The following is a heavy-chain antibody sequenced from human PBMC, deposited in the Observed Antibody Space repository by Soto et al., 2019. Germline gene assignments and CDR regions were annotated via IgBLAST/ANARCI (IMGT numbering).Heavy chain of an antibody. J-gene: IGHJ4*02. CDR3: ARDGGNWNCDY. V-gene: IGHV1-46*01. Sequence: GSVKVSCKASGYTCTSYNMHCVVQAPGQWREGMGIINPSGGRTSYAQKFQGRVTVTRDTSASTVYMELSSLRSEDTAVYYCARDGGNWNCDYWGQGARVTVSS. CDR2: INPSGGRT. D-gene: IGHD1-7*01. CDR1: GYTCTSYN.